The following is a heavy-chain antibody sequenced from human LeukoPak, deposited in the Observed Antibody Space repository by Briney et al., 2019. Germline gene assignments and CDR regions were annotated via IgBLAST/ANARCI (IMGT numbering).Heavy chain of an antibody. CDR2: INHSGST. CDR1: DGSFSGYY. J-gene: IGHJ4*02. D-gene: IGHD3-16*01. CDR3: ARGRGRFDH. V-gene: IGHV4-34*01. Sequence: SETLSLTCAVYDGSFSGYYWSWIRQPPGKGLECLGEINHSGSTNYNPSLKSQLTISIDTSKNQFSLRLRSVTAADMAVYYCARGRGRFDHWGQGVLVTVSS.